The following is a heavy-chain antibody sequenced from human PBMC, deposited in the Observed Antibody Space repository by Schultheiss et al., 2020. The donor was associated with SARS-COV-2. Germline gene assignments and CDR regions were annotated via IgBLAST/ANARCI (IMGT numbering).Heavy chain of an antibody. V-gene: IGHV4-34*01. D-gene: IGHD6-19*01. CDR3: ARVGSGWYYFDY. Sequence: SETLSLTCAVYGGSFSGYYWSWIRQPPGKGLEWIGEINHSGSTNYNPSLKSRVTISVDTSKNQFSLKLSSVTAADTAVYYCARVGSGWYYFDYWGQGTLVTVSS. J-gene: IGHJ4*02. CDR1: GGSFSGYY. CDR2: INHSGST.